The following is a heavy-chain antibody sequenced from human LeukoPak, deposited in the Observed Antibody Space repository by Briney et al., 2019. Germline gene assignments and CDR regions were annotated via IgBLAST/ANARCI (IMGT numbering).Heavy chain of an antibody. V-gene: IGHV4-31*03. CDR3: ARHRKQQLVRSYYFDY. D-gene: IGHD6-13*01. Sequence: SETLSLTCTVSGGSISSGGYYWSWIRQHPGKGLEWIGYIYYSGSTYYNPSLKSRVTISVDTSKNQFSLKLSSVTAADTAVYYCARHRKQQLVRSYYFDYWGQGTLVTVSS. CDR2: IYYSGST. J-gene: IGHJ4*02. CDR1: GGSISSGGYY.